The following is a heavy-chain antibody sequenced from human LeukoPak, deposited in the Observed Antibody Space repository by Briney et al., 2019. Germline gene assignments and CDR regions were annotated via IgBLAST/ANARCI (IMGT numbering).Heavy chain of an antibody. J-gene: IGHJ4*02. CDR2: IYYSGST. V-gene: IGHV4-59*01. CDR1: GGSISSYY. Sequence: PSETLSLTCTVCGGSISSYYWSWIRQPPGKGLEWIGYIYYSGSTNYNPSLKSRVTISVDTSKNQFSLKLSSVTAADTAVYYCAREGYYYDSSGYYYWYYFDYWGQGTLVTVSS. CDR3: AREGYYYDSSGYYYWYYFDY. D-gene: IGHD3-22*01.